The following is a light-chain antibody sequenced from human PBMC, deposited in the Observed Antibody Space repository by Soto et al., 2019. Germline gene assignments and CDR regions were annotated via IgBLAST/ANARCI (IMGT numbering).Light chain of an antibody. Sequence: EIVLTQSPGTLSLSPGERATLSCRASQSVSSIYLAWYQQKPGQAPRVLIYGASGRATGIPDRFSGSGSGTDFTLTISRLEPEDFAVYYCQQYSSSLGLTFGGGTKVEIK. CDR2: GAS. V-gene: IGKV3-20*01. J-gene: IGKJ4*01. CDR1: QSVSSIY. CDR3: QQYSSSLGLT.